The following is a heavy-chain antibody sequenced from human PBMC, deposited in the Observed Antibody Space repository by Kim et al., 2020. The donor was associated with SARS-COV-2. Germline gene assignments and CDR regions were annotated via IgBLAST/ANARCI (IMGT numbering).Heavy chain of an antibody. CDR3: TGPAGSTPNYFDY. V-gene: IGHV1-46*01. Sequence: AQTFQGGFTLARDTSTNTVYMELSSLRSEDTAVYYCTGPAGSTPNYFDYWGQGTLVTVSS. J-gene: IGHJ4*02.